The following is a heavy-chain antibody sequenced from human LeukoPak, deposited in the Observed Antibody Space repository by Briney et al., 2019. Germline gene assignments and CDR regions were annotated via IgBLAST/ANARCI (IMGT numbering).Heavy chain of an antibody. J-gene: IGHJ2*01. CDR1: GGSISSSSYY. CDR3: ARHRYLWPNYWYFDL. D-gene: IGHD1-14*01. CDR2: VYYRGNT. V-gene: IGHV4-39*07. Sequence: PSETLSLTCSVSGGSISSSSYYWVWIRQPPWKGLEWIGNVYYRGNTYYNPSLKSRVTISVDTSKNQFSLKLSSVNAADTAVYYCARHRYLWPNYWYFDLWGRGTLVTVSS.